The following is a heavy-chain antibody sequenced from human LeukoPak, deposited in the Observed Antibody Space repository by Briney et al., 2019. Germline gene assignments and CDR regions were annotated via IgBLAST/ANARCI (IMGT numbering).Heavy chain of an antibody. D-gene: IGHD3-16*02. Sequence: PGGSLRLSCAASGFTFGSYWMHWVRQVPGKGLVWVSRINTDGSTINYADSVKGRFTISRDNAKSTLYLQMDSLKAEDTAVYYCARAGSFRFDYWGQGTLLTVSS. CDR3: ARAGSFRFDY. J-gene: IGHJ4*02. CDR2: INTDGSTI. CDR1: GFTFGSYW. V-gene: IGHV3-74*01.